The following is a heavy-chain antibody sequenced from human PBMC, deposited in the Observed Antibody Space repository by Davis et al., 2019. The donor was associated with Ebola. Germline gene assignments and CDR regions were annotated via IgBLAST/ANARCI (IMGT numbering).Heavy chain of an antibody. CDR1: GFTFSDYT. V-gene: IGHV3-23*01. CDR2: LNGGSVYI. D-gene: IGHD3-10*01. CDR3: AKENYYGSSIDY. Sequence: GESLKISCAASGFTFSDYTMLWVRQAPGKGLEWVSSLNGGSVYIYYADSVRGRFSISRDNSKNTLFLQMNSLRAEDTAIYYCAKENYYGSSIDYWGQGTLVTVSS. J-gene: IGHJ4*02.